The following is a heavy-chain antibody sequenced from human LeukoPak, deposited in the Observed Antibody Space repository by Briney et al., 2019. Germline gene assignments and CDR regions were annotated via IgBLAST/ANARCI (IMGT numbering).Heavy chain of an antibody. CDR3: ARLGSVGYYNYQYMDI. CDR1: GGSFSGYY. CDR2: INDIGNT. D-gene: IGHD3-10*01. J-gene: IGHJ6*03. Sequence: PSETLSLTCAVYGGSFSGYYWSWIRQPPGKGLEWIGKINDIGNTNYDPSLRSRVTISVDTSKNQFSLSLTSATAADTAVYFCARLGSVGYYNYQYMDIWGNGTTVTVSS. V-gene: IGHV4-34*01.